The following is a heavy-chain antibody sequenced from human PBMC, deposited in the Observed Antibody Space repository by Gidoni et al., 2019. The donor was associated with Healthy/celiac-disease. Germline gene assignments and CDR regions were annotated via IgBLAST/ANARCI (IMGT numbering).Heavy chain of an antibody. V-gene: IGHV3-23*01. D-gene: IGHD6-19*01. CDR1: GFTFSSYA. J-gene: IGHJ3*02. CDR2: ISGSGGST. CDR3: AKDVSQWLDAFDI. Sequence: LLESGGGLVQPGGSLRLYCAASGFTFSSYAMSWVRQAPGKGLEWVSAISGSGGSTYYADSVKGRFTISRDNSKNTLYLQMNSLRAEDTAVYYCAKDVSQWLDAFDIWGQGTMVTVSS.